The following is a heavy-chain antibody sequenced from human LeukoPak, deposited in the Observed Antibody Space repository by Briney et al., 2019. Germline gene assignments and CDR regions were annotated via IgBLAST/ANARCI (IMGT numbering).Heavy chain of an antibody. Sequence: GESLKISCKGSGYSFSNYWIGWVRQMPGKGLEWMGIIYPGDSDTRYSPSFQGQVTISADKSISTAYLQWSSLKASDTAMYYCARPRDNWNDNFDYWGQGTLVTVSS. CDR2: IYPGDSDT. J-gene: IGHJ4*02. CDR3: ARPRDNWNDNFDY. D-gene: IGHD1-20*01. CDR1: GYSFSNYW. V-gene: IGHV5-51*01.